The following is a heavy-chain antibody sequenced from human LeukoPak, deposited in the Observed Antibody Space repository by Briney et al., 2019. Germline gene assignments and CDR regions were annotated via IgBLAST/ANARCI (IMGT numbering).Heavy chain of an antibody. D-gene: IGHD5-24*01. Sequence: PGGSLRLSCAASGFTVSSNYMSWVRQAPGKGLEWVSVIYNGGSTYYADSVKGRFTISRDNSKNTLYLQMNSLRAEDTAVYYCAKDGEMATIGVGARGDAFDIWGQGTMVTVSS. CDR3: AKDGEMATIGVGARGDAFDI. CDR1: GFTVSSNY. J-gene: IGHJ3*02. V-gene: IGHV3-53*01. CDR2: IYNGGST.